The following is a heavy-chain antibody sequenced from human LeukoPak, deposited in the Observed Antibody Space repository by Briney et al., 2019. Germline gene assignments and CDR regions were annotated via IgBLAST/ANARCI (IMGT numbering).Heavy chain of an antibody. CDR1: GYTFTGYY. CDR2: INPNSGGT. J-gene: IGHJ4*02. CDR3: ARGAHYYDSSGPGDY. D-gene: IGHD3-22*01. V-gene: IGHV1-2*02. Sequence: ASVKVSCKASGYTFTGYYMHWVRQPPGQGLEWMGWINPNSGGTNYAQKFQGRVTMTRDTSISTAYMELSRLRSDDTAVYYCARGAHYYDSSGPGDYWGQGTLVTVSS.